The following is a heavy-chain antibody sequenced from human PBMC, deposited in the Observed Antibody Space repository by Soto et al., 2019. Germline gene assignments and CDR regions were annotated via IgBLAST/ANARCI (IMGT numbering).Heavy chain of an antibody. Sequence: SETLSLTCTVSGGSISSYYWSWIRQPPGKGLEWIGYIYYSGSTNYNPSLKSRVTISVDTSKNQFSLKLSSVTAADTAVYYCARDRDYGGNSLSSRWFDPWGQGTLVTVSS. CDR2: IYYSGST. J-gene: IGHJ5*02. V-gene: IGHV4-59*01. CDR1: GGSISSYY. CDR3: ARDRDYGGNSLSSRWFDP. D-gene: IGHD4-17*01.